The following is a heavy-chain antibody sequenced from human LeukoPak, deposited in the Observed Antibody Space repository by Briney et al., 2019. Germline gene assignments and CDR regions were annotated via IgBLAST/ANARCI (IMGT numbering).Heavy chain of an antibody. J-gene: IGHJ6*04. CDR3: AELGITMIGGV. Sequence: PGGSLRLSCAASGFTLSSYTMNWVRQAPGKGLEWVSAISGSGGSTYYADSVKGRFTISRENSKNTLYLQMNSLRAEDTAVYYCAELGITMIGGVWGKGTTVTISS. CDR2: ISGSGGST. V-gene: IGHV3-23*01. CDR1: GFTLSSYT. D-gene: IGHD3-10*02.